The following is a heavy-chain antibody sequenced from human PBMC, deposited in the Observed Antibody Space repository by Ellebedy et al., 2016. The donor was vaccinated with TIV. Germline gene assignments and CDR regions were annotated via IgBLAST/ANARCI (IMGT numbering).Heavy chain of an antibody. D-gene: IGHD4-23*01. CDR1: GGSISSSSYY. Sequence: SETLSLXXTVSGGSISSSSYYWGWIRQPPGKGLEWIGSIYYSGSTYYNPSLKSRVTISVDTSKNQFSLKLSSVTAADTAVYYCARVGKQHWFDPWGQGTLVTVSS. J-gene: IGHJ5*02. CDR3: ARVGKQHWFDP. CDR2: IYYSGST. V-gene: IGHV4-39*07.